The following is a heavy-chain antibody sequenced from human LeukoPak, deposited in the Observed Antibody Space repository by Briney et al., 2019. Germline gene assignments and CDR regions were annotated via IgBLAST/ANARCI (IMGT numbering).Heavy chain of an antibody. Sequence: GGSLRLSCAASGFTFKKYWMNWVRQVPGKGLECLADIKEDGSETYYADSAKGRFTISRDNPKNLLFLQINSLRVEDTAVYYCARETPRRGETRDGYRWGQGTLVTVSS. CDR3: ARETPRRGETRDGYR. J-gene: IGHJ4*02. CDR1: GFTFKKYW. D-gene: IGHD5-24*01. V-gene: IGHV3-7*01. CDR2: IKEDGSET.